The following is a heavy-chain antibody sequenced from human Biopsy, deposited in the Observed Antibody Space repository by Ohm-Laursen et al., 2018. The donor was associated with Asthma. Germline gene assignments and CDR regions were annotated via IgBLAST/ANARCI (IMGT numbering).Heavy chain of an antibody. CDR1: GFTFRNFG. V-gene: IGHV3-30*03. D-gene: IGHD2-21*01. Sequence: SSLRLSCSASGFTFRNFGMHWVRQAPGKGLEWVALISSDVREWYADSVKGRFTISRDNSKNTLDLQMNSLRGDDTAVYYCVRWRSGYPDHYSDFWGLGTLVTVSS. CDR3: VRWRSGYPDHYSDF. CDR2: ISSDVRE. J-gene: IGHJ4*02.